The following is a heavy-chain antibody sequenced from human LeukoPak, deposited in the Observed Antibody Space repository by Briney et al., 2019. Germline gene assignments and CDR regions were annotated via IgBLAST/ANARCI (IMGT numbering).Heavy chain of an antibody. J-gene: IGHJ3*02. Sequence: GGSLRLSCAASGFTFSGDWMHWVRQAPGKGLVWVSHVSSAGYTTRYADSVKGRFTISRDNAKNTLYLQMNSLRAEDTAVYYCAKEYDIVVVPAAIRAFDIWGQGTMVTVSS. D-gene: IGHD2-2*02. CDR2: VSSAGYTT. V-gene: IGHV3-74*01. CDR3: AKEYDIVVVPAAIRAFDI. CDR1: GFTFSGDW.